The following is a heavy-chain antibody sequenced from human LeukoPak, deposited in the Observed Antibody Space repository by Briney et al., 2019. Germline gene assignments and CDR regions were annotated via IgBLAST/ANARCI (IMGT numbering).Heavy chain of an antibody. D-gene: IGHD1-7*01. CDR1: GFTFSDYY. V-gene: IGHV3-11*04. CDR3: ARKPITGTTLGPFDM. J-gene: IGHJ3*02. Sequence: GGSLRLSCAASGFTFSDYYMSWIRQAPGKGLEWVSYISSSGSTIYYADSVKGRFTISRDNARNSLYLQMNSLRADDTAVYYCARKPITGTTLGPFDMWGQGTMVTVSS. CDR2: ISSSGSTI.